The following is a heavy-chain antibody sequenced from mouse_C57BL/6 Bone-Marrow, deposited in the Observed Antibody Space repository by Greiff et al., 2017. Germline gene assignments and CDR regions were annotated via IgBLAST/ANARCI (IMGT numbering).Heavy chain of an antibody. Sequence: VKLQQPGAELVKPGASVKVSCKASGYTFTSYWMHWVKQRPGQGLEWIGRIHPSDSDTNYNQKFKGKATLTVDKSSRTAYMQLSSLTSEDSAVYYCAMNYDYEWYFDVWGTGTTVTVSS. CDR3: AMNYDYEWYFDV. CDR2: IHPSDSDT. J-gene: IGHJ1*03. V-gene: IGHV1-74*01. CDR1: GYTFTSYW. D-gene: IGHD2-4*01.